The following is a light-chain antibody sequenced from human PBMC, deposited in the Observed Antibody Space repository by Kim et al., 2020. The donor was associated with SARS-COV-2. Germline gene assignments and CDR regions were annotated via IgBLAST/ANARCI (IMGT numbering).Light chain of an antibody. CDR1: SSDVGGYNY. CDR2: DVS. J-gene: IGLJ2*01. Sequence: QSVTISCTGTSSDVGGYNYVSWYQQHPGKAPKLMICDVSKRPSGVPDRFSGSKSGNTASLTISGLQAEAEADYYCCSYAGSYSFVVFGGGTQLTV. CDR3: CSYAGSYSFVV. V-gene: IGLV2-11*01.